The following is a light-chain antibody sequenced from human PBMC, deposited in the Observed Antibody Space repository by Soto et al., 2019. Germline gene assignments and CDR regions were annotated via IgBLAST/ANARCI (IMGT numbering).Light chain of an antibody. CDR1: QSISYW. CDR2: DVS. J-gene: IGKJ1*01. Sequence: DFQMTQSPSTLSASVGDRVTITCRASQSISYWLAWYQQKPGKAPNLLIYDVSNLESGVPSRFSGSASGTEFTLTISSLQPDDFATYYCQQYSSHLWTFGQGTKVDIK. V-gene: IGKV1-5*01. CDR3: QQYSSHLWT.